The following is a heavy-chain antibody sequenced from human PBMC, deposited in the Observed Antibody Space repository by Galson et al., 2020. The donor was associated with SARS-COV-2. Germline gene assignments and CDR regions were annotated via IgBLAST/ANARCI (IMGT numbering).Heavy chain of an antibody. CDR1: GGSISSSSYY. V-gene: IGHV4-39*07. CDR3: ARDSSSGWWGHANDDVCDV. D-gene: IGHD6-19*01. Sequence: SETLSLTCTVSGGSISSSSYYWGWIRQPPGKGLEWIGSIYYSGSTYYNPSLKSRVTISVDTSKNQFSLKLSPVTAADAAVYYCARDSSSGWWGHANDDVCDVGGHWTMGTLS. CDR2: IYYSGST. J-gene: IGHJ3*01.